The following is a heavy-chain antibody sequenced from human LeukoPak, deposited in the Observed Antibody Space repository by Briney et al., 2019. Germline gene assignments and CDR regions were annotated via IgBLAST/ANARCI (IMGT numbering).Heavy chain of an antibody. V-gene: IGHV3-15*01. CDR2: IWSNSDGGTI. Sequence: GGSLRLSCAASGFTFSSSAMSWVRQAPGKGLEWVGRIWSNSDGGTIDYAAPVKGRFTLSRDDSKTTLYLQMNDLQTEDTAVYYCATDFYDSTWGQGTLVTVSS. CDR1: GFTFSSSA. D-gene: IGHD3-22*01. CDR3: ATDFYDST. J-gene: IGHJ5*02.